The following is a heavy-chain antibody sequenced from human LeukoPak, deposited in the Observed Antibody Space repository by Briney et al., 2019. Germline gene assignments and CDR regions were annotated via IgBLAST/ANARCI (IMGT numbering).Heavy chain of an antibody. J-gene: IGHJ4*02. V-gene: IGHV3-30*03. D-gene: IGHD3-16*01. Sequence: PGGSLRLSCAASGFTFSSYGMHWVRQAPGKGLEWVAVISYDGSNKYYADSVKGRFTISRDNSKNTLYLQMNSLRAEDTAVYYCARDWGSEGYYFDYWGQGTLVTVSS. CDR2: ISYDGSNK. CDR1: GFTFSSYG. CDR3: ARDWGSEGYYFDY.